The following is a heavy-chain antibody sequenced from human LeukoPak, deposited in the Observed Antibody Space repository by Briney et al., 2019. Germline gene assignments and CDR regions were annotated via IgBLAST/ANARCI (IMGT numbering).Heavy chain of an antibody. D-gene: IGHD5-24*01. Sequence: GGSLRLSCAASGFTFSSYGMHWVRQAPGKGLEWVAVISYDGSNKYYADSVKGRFTISRDNSKNTLYLQMNSLRAEDTAVYYCASGGDGYNYPYFDYWGQGTLVTVSS. CDR2: ISYDGSNK. J-gene: IGHJ4*02. CDR3: ASGGDGYNYPYFDY. CDR1: GFTFSSYG. V-gene: IGHV3-30*03.